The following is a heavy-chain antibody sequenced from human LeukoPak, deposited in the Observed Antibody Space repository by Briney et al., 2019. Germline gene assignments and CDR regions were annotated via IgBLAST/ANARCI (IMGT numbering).Heavy chain of an antibody. CDR3: ARVLSGSWDWFDP. D-gene: IGHD3-22*01. CDR2: INPDGSTT. CDR1: GFTFSRYW. V-gene: IGHV3-74*01. Sequence: GGSLRLSCAASGFTFSRYWIHWVRQAPGRGLEWVSRINPDGSTTTYADSVKGRFTISRDNAKNTVYLQMNSLRAEETAVYYCARVLSGSWDWFDPWGQGTLVTVSS. J-gene: IGHJ5*02.